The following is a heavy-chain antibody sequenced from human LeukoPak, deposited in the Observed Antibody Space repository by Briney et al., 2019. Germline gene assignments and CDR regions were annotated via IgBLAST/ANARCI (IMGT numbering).Heavy chain of an antibody. CDR1: GYTFTSYG. J-gene: IGHJ5*02. CDR2: ISAYNGNT. D-gene: IGHD6-19*01. V-gene: IGHV1-18*01. CDR3: AHGRYSSGSGWFDP. Sequence: ASVKVSCKASGYTFTSYGISWVRQAPGQGLEWMGWISAYNGNTNYAQKLQGRVTMTTDTSTSTAYMELRSLRSDDTAVYYCAHGRYSSGSGWFDPWGQGTLVTVSS.